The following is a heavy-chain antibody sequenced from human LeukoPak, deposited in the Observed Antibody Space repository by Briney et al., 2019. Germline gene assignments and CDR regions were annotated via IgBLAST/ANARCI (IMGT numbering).Heavy chain of an antibody. V-gene: IGHV4-4*07. Sequence: SETLSLTCTVSGGYISSYYWSWIRQPAGKGLEWIGQIYSSGSTNYNPSLKSRVTMSIDTSRNQFSLKLSSVTAADTAVYYCARLNYFGFWGQGTLVTVSS. CDR1: GGYISSYY. J-gene: IGHJ4*02. CDR2: IYSSGST. CDR3: ARLNYFGF.